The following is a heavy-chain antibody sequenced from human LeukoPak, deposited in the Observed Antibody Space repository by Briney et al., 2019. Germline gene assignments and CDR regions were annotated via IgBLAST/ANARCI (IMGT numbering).Heavy chain of an antibody. CDR3: AKEPGVRGYYYGMDV. J-gene: IGHJ6*02. CDR1: GFTFSSYG. CDR2: IWYDGSNK. Sequence: GRSLRLSCAASGFTFSSYGMHWVRQAPGKGLEWVAVIWYDGSNKYYADSVKGRFTISRDNSKNTLYLQMNSLRAEDTAVYYCAKEPGVRGYYYGMDVWGQGTTVTVSS. D-gene: IGHD1-14*01. V-gene: IGHV3-33*06.